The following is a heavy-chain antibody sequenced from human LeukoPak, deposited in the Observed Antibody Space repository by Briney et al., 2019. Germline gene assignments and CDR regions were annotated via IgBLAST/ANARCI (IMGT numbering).Heavy chain of an antibody. D-gene: IGHD3-22*01. CDR1: GDSISNGSYY. CDR3: AREEYYSDNSGYYPDF. CDR2: IYTSGST. J-gene: IGHJ4*02. Sequence: PSETLSLTCTVSGDSISNGSYYWSWIRQPAGKGLEWIGRIYTSGSTNYNPSLKSRVTISVDTSKNQFSLKLSSVTAADTAVYYCAREEYYSDNSGYYPDFWGQGTLVTVSS. V-gene: IGHV4-61*02.